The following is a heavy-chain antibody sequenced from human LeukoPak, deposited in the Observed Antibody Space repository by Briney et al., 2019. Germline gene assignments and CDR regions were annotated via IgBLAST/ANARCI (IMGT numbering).Heavy chain of an antibody. CDR1: GFAFYEHG. CDR3: ARAPITSPFYFDY. Sequence: GGSLRLSCTASGFAFYEHGMSWVRQGPGKGLEWVSGTNWSGGSTGYADPLKARFTISRDNAKNTLYLHMDSLRAEDTALYYCARAPITSPFYFDYWGQGTLVTVSS. D-gene: IGHD2-2*01. V-gene: IGHV3-20*04. CDR2: TNWSGGST. J-gene: IGHJ4*02.